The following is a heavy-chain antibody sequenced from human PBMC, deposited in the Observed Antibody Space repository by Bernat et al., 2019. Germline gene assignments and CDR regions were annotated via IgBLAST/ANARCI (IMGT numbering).Heavy chain of an antibody. V-gene: IGHV4-34*01. D-gene: IGHD2-21*02. CDR3: AGGKGVVTAI. CDR1: GGSFSGYY. CDR2: INHSGST. Sequence: QVQLQQWGAGLLKPSETLSLTCAVYGGSFSGYYWTWIRQPPGKGLEWIGEINHSGSTNYNPSLKSRVTISVDTSKNQFSLKLSSVTAADTAVYYFAGGKGVVTAIWGQGTLVTVSS. J-gene: IGHJ4*02.